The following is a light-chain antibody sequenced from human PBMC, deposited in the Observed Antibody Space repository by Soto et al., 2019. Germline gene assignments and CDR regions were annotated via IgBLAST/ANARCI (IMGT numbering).Light chain of an antibody. CDR1: QTVSNK. CDR3: QQYNDWWT. Sequence: EIVLTQSPATLSSSPGERSTLSCRASQTVSNKLAWYQHKPGQAPRLLIYGASTRATGVPARFSGSGSGTEFTLTISSLQSEDFAVYYCQQYNDWWTFGQGTKVDIK. CDR2: GAS. V-gene: IGKV3-15*01. J-gene: IGKJ1*01.